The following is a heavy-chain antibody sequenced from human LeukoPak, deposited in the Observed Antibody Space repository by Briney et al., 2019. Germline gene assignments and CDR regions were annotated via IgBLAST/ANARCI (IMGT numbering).Heavy chain of an antibody. CDR2: IYYSGST. D-gene: IGHD4-17*01. CDR1: GGSISSYY. Sequence: SETLSLTCTVSGGSISSYYWSWIRQPPGKGLEWIGYIYYSGSTNYNPSLKSRVTISVDTSKNQFSLKVSPVTAADTAVYYCARTTVTTCAFDYWGQGTLVTVSS. J-gene: IGHJ4*02. V-gene: IGHV4-59*01. CDR3: ARTTVTTCAFDY.